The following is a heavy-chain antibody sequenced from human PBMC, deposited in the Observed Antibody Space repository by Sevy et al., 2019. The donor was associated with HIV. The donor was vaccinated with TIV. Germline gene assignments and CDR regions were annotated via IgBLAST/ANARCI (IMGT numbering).Heavy chain of an antibody. CDR3: ARGVQPYDAFDI. Sequence: GGSLRLSCAASGFTFSSYSMNWVRQAPGKGLEWVSSMSGISNYIYYAESVQGRFSISRDNAKDSLYLQMNSLRVEDTAIYYCARGVQPYDAFDIWGQGTMVTVSS. V-gene: IGHV3-21*01. CDR1: GFTFSSYS. D-gene: IGHD6-6*01. J-gene: IGHJ3*02. CDR2: MSGISNYI.